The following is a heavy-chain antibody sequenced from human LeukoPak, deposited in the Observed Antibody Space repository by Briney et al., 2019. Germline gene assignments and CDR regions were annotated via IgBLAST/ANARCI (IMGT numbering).Heavy chain of an antibody. J-gene: IGHJ4*02. Sequence: GSLRLSCAASGFTFSSYWMSWVRQAPGKGLEWVANIKQDGSEKYYVDSVKGRFTISRDNAKNSLYLQMNSLRAEDTAVYYCARHGSYSSGWYLLDYWGQGTLVTVSS. CDR3: ARHGSYSSGWYLLDY. CDR1: GFTFSSYW. CDR2: IKQDGSEK. V-gene: IGHV3-7*01. D-gene: IGHD6-19*01.